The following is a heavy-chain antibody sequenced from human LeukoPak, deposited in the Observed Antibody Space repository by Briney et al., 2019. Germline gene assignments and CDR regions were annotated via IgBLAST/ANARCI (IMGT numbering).Heavy chain of an antibody. D-gene: IGHD4-23*01. CDR1: GGSISNYY. CDR3: ARDSMTTVITPEFDF. Sequence: SETLSLTCTVSGGSISNYYWSWIRQPAGKGLEWIGRISTSGSSNYNPSLKSRVTMSVDTSKNQFSLNLSSVTAADTAVYYCARDSMTTVITPEFDFWGQGTLVTASS. V-gene: IGHV4-4*07. J-gene: IGHJ4*02. CDR2: ISTSGSS.